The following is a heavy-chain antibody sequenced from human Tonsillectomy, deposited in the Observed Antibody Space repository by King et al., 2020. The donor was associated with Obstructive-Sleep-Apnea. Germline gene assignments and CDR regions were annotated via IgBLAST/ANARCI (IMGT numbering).Heavy chain of an antibody. CDR3: VRQQDYSAGWWDAFDL. D-gene: IGHD4-11*01. V-gene: IGHV4-59*07. Sequence: VQLQESGPGLVKPSDNLSLTCTVSGGSFSNHYWNWIRQPPGKRLEWISLIHSTGTTNYNPSLESRVSISLDTSDNVFSLKLRSVTAADAAVYYCVRQQDYSAGWWDAFDLWGPGTLVTVSS. J-gene: IGHJ3*01. CDR2: IHSTGTT. CDR1: GGSFSNHY.